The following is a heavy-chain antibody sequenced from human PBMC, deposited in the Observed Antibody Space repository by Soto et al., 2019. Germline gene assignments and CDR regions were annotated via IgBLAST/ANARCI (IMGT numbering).Heavy chain of an antibody. CDR1: GFSLSSTRMA. CDR3: AHIVVAALGYYFDY. CDR2: IYWDDDK. J-gene: IGHJ4*02. Sequence: QITLKESGPTLVKPTQTLTLTCTFSGFSLSSTRMAVGWIRQPPGKALEWLALIYWDDDKRYSPFLNSRLTITKDTSKHPVVRTSSNMDPVDPARYCFAHIVVAALGYYFDYWGQGTLVAVSS. V-gene: IGHV2-5*02. D-gene: IGHD5-12*01.